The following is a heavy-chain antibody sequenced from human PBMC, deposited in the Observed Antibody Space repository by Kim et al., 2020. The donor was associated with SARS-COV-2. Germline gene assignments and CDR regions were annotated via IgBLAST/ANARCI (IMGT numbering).Heavy chain of an antibody. CDR3: ARGRGYSSSWYVYSDY. Sequence: SETLSLTCTVSGGSISSSSYYWGWIRQPPGKGLEWIGSIYYSGSTYYNPSLKSRVTISVDTSKNQFSLKLSSVTAADTAVYYCARGRGYSSSWYVYSDY. CDR1: GGSISSSSYY. J-gene: IGHJ4*01. V-gene: IGHV4-39*01. CDR2: IYYSGST. D-gene: IGHD6-13*01.